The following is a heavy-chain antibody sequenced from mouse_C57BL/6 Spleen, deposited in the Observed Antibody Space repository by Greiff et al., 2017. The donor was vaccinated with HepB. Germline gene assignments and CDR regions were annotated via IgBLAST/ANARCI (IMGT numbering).Heavy chain of an antibody. CDR3: ARHEGGAPIYYGNWDYAMDY. V-gene: IGHV1-62-2*01. CDR2: FYPGSGSI. CDR1: GYTFTEYT. D-gene: IGHD2-1*01. J-gene: IGHJ4*01. Sequence: QVQLQQSGAELVKPGASVKLSCKASGYTFTEYTIHWVKQRSGQGLEWIGWFYPGSGSIKYNEKFKDKATLTADKSSSTVYMELSRLTSEDAAVYFCARHEGGAPIYYGNWDYAMDYWGQGTSVTVSS.